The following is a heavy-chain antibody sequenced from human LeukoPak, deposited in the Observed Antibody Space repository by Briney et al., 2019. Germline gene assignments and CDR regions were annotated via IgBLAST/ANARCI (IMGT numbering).Heavy chain of an antibody. CDR2: IYYSGST. J-gene: IGHJ4*02. CDR3: ARDAIHCSSTSCYSDY. D-gene: IGHD2-2*01. V-gene: IGHV4-31*03. CDR1: GGSISSGGYY. Sequence: SQTLSLTCTVSGGSISSGGYYWSWIRQHLGKGLEWIGYIYYSGSTYHNPSLKSRVTISVDTSKNQFSLKLSSVTAADTAVYYCARDAIHCSSTSCYSDYWGQGTLVAVSS.